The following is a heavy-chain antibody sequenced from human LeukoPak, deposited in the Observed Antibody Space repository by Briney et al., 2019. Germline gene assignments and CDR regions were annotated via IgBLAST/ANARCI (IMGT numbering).Heavy chain of an antibody. J-gene: IGHJ4*02. CDR1: GFTFSSYE. Sequence: HPGGSLRLSCAASGFTFSSYEMNWVRQAPGKGLEWVSYISSSGSTIYYADSVKGRFTISRDNAKNTLFLQMNSLRAEDTAVYYCAKGGEVSSWYKRLKLYFDYWGQGTLVTVSS. CDR2: ISSSGSTI. D-gene: IGHD6-13*01. V-gene: IGHV3-48*03. CDR3: AKGGEVSSWYKRLKLYFDY.